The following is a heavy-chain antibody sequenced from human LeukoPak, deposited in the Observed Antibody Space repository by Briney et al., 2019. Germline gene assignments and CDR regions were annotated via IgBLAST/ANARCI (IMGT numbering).Heavy chain of an antibody. CDR2: INDNGGRT. J-gene: IGHJ4*02. D-gene: IGHD1-26*01. Sequence: GGSLRLSCSASGFTFSRYAMHWVRQAPGKGLEYVPGINDNGGRTHYGDSVKGRFSISRDNSKNTLHLQMSTLRAEDTALYYCVKDVGGSYAFDYWGQGILVTVAS. V-gene: IGHV3-64D*09. CDR1: GFTFSRYA. CDR3: VKDVGGSYAFDY.